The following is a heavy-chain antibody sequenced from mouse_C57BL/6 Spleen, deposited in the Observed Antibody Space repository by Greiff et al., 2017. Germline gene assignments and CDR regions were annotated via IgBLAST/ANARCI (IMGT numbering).Heavy chain of an antibody. CDR3: TPPSLGY. D-gene: IGHD3-3*01. V-gene: IGHV14-4*01. CDR1: GFNIKDDY. CDR2: IDPENGDT. J-gene: IGHJ2*01. Sequence: EVQLQQSGAELVRPGASVKLSCTASGFNIKDDYMHWVKQRPEQGLEWIGWIDPENGDTEYASKFQGQATITADTSSNTAYLQLSSLTSEDTAVYSCTPPSLGYWGQGTTLTVSS.